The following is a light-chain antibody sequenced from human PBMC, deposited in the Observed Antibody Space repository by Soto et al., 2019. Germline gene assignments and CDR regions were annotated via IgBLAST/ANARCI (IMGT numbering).Light chain of an antibody. CDR3: LQHFSFSWT. Sequence: AIQMTQSPSSLSASVGDRVTITCRASRYIGNDLGWYQQKPGKAPKHLIFAASNLQSGVPSRFSGGGSGTDFTLTISSLQADDFASCYCLQHFSFSWTFGQGTKVE. V-gene: IGKV1-6*01. J-gene: IGKJ1*01. CDR1: RYIGND. CDR2: AAS.